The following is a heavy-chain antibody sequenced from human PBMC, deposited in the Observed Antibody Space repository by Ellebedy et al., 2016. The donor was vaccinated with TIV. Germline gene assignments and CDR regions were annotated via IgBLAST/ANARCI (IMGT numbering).Heavy chain of an antibody. V-gene: IGHV3-23*01. CDR2: FRHHDDSK. J-gene: IGHJ6*02. CDR1: GFSFRTFD. CDR3: TREEWELFGYFYHGMDV. Sequence: GGSLRLXXAASGFSFRTFDMSWVRQAPGKGLEWVSVFRHHDDSKHYGDSVKGRFTISRDDSKSIAYLQMNSLKTEDTAVYYCTREEWELFGYFYHGMDVWGQGTTVTVSS. D-gene: IGHD1-26*01.